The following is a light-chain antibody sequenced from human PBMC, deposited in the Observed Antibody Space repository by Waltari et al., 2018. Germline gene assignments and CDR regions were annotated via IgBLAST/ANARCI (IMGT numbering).Light chain of an antibody. J-gene: IGKJ5*01. Sequence: DIVMTQTPLSLSVTPGQPASISCKSSQSLLHSDGKTYLYWYLQKPGQSPQVLIYEISRRISGVPDRLRGGGSGTDFTLKISRVEAEDVGVYYCMQGIHLPITFGQGTRLEIK. CDR3: MQGIHLPIT. V-gene: IGKV2-29*02. CDR1: QSLLHSDGKTY. CDR2: EIS.